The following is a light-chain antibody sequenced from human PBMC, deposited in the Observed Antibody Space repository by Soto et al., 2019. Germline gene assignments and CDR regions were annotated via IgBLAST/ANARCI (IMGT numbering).Light chain of an antibody. CDR2: DAS. CDR3: QQFSSTPWT. V-gene: IGKV3-20*01. Sequence: ELVLTQSPGTLSLSQGERATLSCRASQSVSSTYLAWYQQKPGRAPRLLIYDASSRATGIPDRFSGSGSGTDFTLTISRLEPEDFAVYYCQQFSSTPWTFGQGTKVDIK. CDR1: QSVSSTY. J-gene: IGKJ1*01.